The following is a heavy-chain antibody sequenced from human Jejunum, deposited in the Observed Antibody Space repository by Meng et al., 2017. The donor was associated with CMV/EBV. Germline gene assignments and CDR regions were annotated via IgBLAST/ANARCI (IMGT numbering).Heavy chain of an antibody. CDR3: ATDYRRGAGPN. D-gene: IGHD6-13*01. J-gene: IGHJ4*02. V-gene: IGHV3-21*01. CDR2: ITSGSRYI. Sequence: CAASGLDFNTYTMNWVRQAPGKGLEWVSSITSGSRYIFYADSVKGRFTLSRDNAKKSLYLQMNSLRAADTAVYYCATDYRRGAGPNWGQGTLVTVSS. CDR1: GLDFNTYT.